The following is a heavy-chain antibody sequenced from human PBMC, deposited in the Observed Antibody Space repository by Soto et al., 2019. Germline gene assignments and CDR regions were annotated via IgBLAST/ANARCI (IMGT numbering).Heavy chain of an antibody. CDR1: GFSFGTYN. D-gene: IGHD3-16*01. CDR3: ARQGYDHVWGSRQIKDAFDI. CDR2: IRSSGDSR. Sequence: GGSLRLSCAASGFSFGTYNMNWVRQAPGKGLEWISFIRSSGDSRYYADSVKGRFTISRDNAKNSLHLQMNSLRAEDTAVYYFARQGYDHVWGSRQIKDAFDIWGQGTMVTVSS. V-gene: IGHV3-48*01. J-gene: IGHJ3*02.